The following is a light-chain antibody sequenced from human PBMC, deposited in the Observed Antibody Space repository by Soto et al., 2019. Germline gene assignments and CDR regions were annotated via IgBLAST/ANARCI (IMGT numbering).Light chain of an antibody. Sequence: HAVVTQEPSLTVSPGGTVTLTCGSSTGAVTSGHYPYWFQQKPGQAPRTLIYDTSNKHSWTPARFSGSLLGGKAALTLSGAQPEDEAEYYCLLSYSGARGVFGTGTKVTVL. CDR2: DTS. CDR3: LLSYSGARGV. V-gene: IGLV7-46*01. CDR1: TGAVTSGHY. J-gene: IGLJ1*01.